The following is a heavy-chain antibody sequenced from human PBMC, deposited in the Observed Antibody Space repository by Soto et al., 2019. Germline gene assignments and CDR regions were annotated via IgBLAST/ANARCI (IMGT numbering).Heavy chain of an antibody. D-gene: IGHD3-22*01. CDR1: GGSIRSGDYY. CDR2: ICYSVGT. J-gene: IGHJ6*02. CDR3: ARDPSDDSSGYYYSAGMDG. V-gene: IGHV4-30-4*02. Sequence: PSDHPSITCTVSGGSIRSGDYYWSWIGPLPGKGLEWIGCICYSVGTYYSAPLKNHVTRLVDPSKHQLSLKLSSVTAADTAVYYCARDPSDDSSGYYYSAGMDGWGQVTTVTVS.